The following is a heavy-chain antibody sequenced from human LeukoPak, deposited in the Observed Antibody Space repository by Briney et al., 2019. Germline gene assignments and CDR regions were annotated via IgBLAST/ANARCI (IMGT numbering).Heavy chain of an antibody. V-gene: IGHV4-38-2*02. CDR2: IYHSGST. CDR3: ARDMKNSVTFDY. CDR1: GYSISSGYY. J-gene: IGHJ4*02. D-gene: IGHD5/OR15-5a*01. Sequence: SETLSLTCTVSGYSISSGYYWGWIRQPPGKGLEWIGSIYHSGSTYYNPSLKSRVTISVDTSKNQFSLKLSSVTAADTAVYYCARDMKNSVTFDYWGQGTLVTVSS.